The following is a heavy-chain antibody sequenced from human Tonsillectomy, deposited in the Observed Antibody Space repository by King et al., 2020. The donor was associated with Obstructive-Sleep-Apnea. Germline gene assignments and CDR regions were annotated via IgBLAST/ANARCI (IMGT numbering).Heavy chain of an antibody. CDR3: ARDSSSSGLYWFDP. V-gene: IGHV3-66*01. D-gene: IGHD6-19*01. J-gene: IGHJ5*02. CDR2: IYNGGNT. Sequence: VQLVESGGGLVQPGGSLRLSCAASGFTVSTNYMSWVRQAPGKGLEWVSVIYNGGNTYYADSVKGRFTISRDNSKNTLYLQMNSLRAEDTAVYYCARDSSSSGLYWFDPWGQGTLVTVSS. CDR1: GFTVSTNY.